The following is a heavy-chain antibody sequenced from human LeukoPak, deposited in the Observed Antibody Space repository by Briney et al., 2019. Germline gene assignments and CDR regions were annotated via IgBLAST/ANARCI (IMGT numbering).Heavy chain of an antibody. V-gene: IGHV3-30*18. D-gene: IGHD3-10*01. CDR3: AKGLHYGSGSYYKNAAYYYYGMDV. CDR1: GFTFRNYG. Sequence: GGSLRLSCAASGFTFRNYGVHWVRQAPGKGLEWVAVISYDGSNKYYADSVKGRFTISRDNSKNTLYLQMNSLRAEDTAVYYCAKGLHYGSGSYYKNAAYYYYGMDVWGKGTTVTVSS. CDR2: ISYDGSNK. J-gene: IGHJ6*04.